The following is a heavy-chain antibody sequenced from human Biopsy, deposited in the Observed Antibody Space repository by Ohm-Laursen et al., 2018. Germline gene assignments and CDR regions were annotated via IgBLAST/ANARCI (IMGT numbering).Heavy chain of an antibody. Sequence: PSDTLSLTCTVSGVSITAYYWSWIRQPPGKGLECIGNIHHSGSTNYNPSLKSRLTISVDTSKNQFSLKLSSVTAADTAVYYCARDIWLVRLETATMQYSHMDVWGQGTAVSVSS. CDR2: IHHSGST. V-gene: IGHV4-59*12. CDR1: GVSITAYY. J-gene: IGHJ6*02. D-gene: IGHD5-24*01. CDR3: ARDIWLVRLETATMQYSHMDV.